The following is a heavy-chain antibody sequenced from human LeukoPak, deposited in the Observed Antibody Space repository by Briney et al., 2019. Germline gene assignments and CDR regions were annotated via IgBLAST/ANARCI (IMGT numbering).Heavy chain of an antibody. V-gene: IGHV4-30-4*01. Sequence: KPSETLSLTCTVSGGSISSGDYYWSWIRQPPGKGLEWIGYIYYSGSTYYNPSLKSRVTISVGTSKNQFSLKLSSVTAADTAVYYCARDRYFDWSSNYFDYWGQGTLVTVSS. CDR3: ARDRYFDWSSNYFDY. D-gene: IGHD3-9*01. CDR1: GGSISSGDYY. J-gene: IGHJ4*02. CDR2: IYYSGST.